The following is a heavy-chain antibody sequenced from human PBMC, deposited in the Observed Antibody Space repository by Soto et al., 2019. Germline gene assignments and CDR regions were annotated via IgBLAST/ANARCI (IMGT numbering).Heavy chain of an antibody. CDR3: ATANPGGYYGDY. CDR1: GYTLTELS. Sequence: QVQLVQSGAEVKQPGASVKVSCKVSGYTLTELSMHWVRQVPGKGLEWMGGFDFQQGETIYAQSFQGKVTRTEDTSTDTAYMELSTLTSKDTAVYYCATANPGGYYGDYWGQGTLVTVSS. V-gene: IGHV1-24*01. CDR2: FDFQQGET. D-gene: IGHD3-3*01. J-gene: IGHJ4*02.